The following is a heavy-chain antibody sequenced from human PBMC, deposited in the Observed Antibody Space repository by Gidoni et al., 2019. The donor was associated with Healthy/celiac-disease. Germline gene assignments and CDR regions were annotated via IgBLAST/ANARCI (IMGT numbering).Heavy chain of an antibody. J-gene: IGHJ2*01. CDR2: IYYSGST. CDR1: GGSISRSSYY. CDR3: ASGYDSSASFDL. V-gene: IGHV4-39*01. Sequence: QLQLQESGPGLVKPSETLSLTCTVSGGSISRSSYYWGWIRQPPGKGLEWIGSIYYSGSTYYNPSLKSRVTISVDTSKNQFSLKLSSVTAADTAVYYCASGYDSSASFDLWGRGTLVTVSS. D-gene: IGHD3-22*01.